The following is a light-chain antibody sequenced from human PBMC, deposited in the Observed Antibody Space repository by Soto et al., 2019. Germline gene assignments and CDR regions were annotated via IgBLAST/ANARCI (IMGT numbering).Light chain of an antibody. CDR2: RDI. CDR3: QVWDSTTYV. CDR1: NIGTKD. V-gene: IGLV3-9*01. J-gene: IGLJ1*01. Sequence: SYELTQPLSVSVALGQTATITCGGYNIGTKDVHWYQQKPGQAPVLVIYRDINRPSGIPERFAGSNSGNTATLTISRAQTGDEADYFCQVWDSTTYVFGTGTQLTVL.